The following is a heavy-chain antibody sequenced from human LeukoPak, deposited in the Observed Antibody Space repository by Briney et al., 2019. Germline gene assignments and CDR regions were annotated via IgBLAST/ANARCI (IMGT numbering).Heavy chain of an antibody. D-gene: IGHD3-10*01. V-gene: IGHV4-39*07. J-gene: IGHJ6*03. CDR2: IYYSGST. CDR1: GGSISSSSYY. CDR3: AREREGSGSYFSYYYYMDV. Sequence: SETLSLTCTVSGGSISSSSYYWGWIRQPPGKGLEWIGSIYYSGSTYYNPSLKSRVTISVDTSKNQFSLKLSSVTAADTAVYYCAREREGSGSYFSYYYYMDVWGKGTTVTVSS.